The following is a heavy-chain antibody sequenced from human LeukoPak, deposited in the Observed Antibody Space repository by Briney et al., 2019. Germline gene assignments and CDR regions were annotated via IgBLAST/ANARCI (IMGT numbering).Heavy chain of an antibody. J-gene: IGHJ4*02. CDR1: GFTFSSDS. V-gene: IGHV3-21*06. Sequence: YPGGSLRLSCAASGFTFSSDSMNWVRQAPGEGLECVSSLDSGGSYIYYAGSLKGRFTITRDNAKNSLYLKVNSLRAEDTDVYYCARASSRAFDYWGQGTLVTVSS. CDR3: ARASSRAFDY. CDR2: LDSGGSYI.